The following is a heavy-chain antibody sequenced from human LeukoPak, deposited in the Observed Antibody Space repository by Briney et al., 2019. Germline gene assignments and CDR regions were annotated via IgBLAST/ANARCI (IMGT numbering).Heavy chain of an antibody. J-gene: IGHJ6*02. Sequence: PGGSLRLSCAASGFTFSSYAMGWVRQAPGKGLEWVSAISGSGGSTYYADSVKGRFTISRDNSKNTLYLQMNSLRAEDTAVYYCAKDLHWNYLTDYYYGVDVWGQGTTVTVSS. CDR1: GFTFSSYA. CDR3: AKDLHWNYLTDYYYGVDV. V-gene: IGHV3-23*01. D-gene: IGHD1-7*01. CDR2: ISGSGGST.